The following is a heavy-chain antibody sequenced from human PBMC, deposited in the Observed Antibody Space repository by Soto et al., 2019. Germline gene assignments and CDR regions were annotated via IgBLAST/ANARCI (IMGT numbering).Heavy chain of an antibody. J-gene: IGHJ3*02. CDR2: IYPGDSDT. CDR1: GYSFTRYW. D-gene: IGHD3-10*01. V-gene: IGHV5-51*01. CDR3: ARLVYYGSGSYSDAFDI. Sequence: PGASLKISCKGSGYSFTRYWIGWVRQMPGKALEWMGIIYPGDSDTRYSPSFQGQVTISADKSISTAYLQWSSLKASDTAMYYCARLVYYGSGSYSDAFDIWGQGTMVTVPS.